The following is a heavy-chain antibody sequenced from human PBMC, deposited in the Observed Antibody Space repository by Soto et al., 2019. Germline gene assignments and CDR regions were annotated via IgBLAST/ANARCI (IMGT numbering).Heavy chain of an antibody. CDR3: ARGLSSSWSNWFDP. J-gene: IGHJ5*02. D-gene: IGHD6-13*01. V-gene: IGHV3-74*01. CDR1: VVTFSIYW. Sequence: GSLILSCAASVVTFSIYWMHWVRQAPGKGLVWFSRINSEGSDTSFADSVKGRFTISRDNAKNTLYLQMNSLRAEDTAVYYCARGLSSSWSNWFDPWGQGTLVTVSS. CDR2: INSEGSDT.